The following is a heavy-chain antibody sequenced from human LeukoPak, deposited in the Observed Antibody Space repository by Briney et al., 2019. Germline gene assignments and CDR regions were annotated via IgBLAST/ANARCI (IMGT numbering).Heavy chain of an antibody. CDR2: IYPGDSDT. J-gene: IGHJ2*01. Sequence: GESLKISCKGSGYSFTSYWIGWVRQVPGKGLEWMGIIYPGDSDTRYSPSFQGQVTISADKSISTAYLQWSSLKASDTAMYYCARHAIAADWWTDQDKWYFDLWGRGTLVTVSS. V-gene: IGHV5-51*01. CDR1: GYSFTSYW. CDR3: ARHAIAADWWTDQDKWYFDL. D-gene: IGHD6-25*01.